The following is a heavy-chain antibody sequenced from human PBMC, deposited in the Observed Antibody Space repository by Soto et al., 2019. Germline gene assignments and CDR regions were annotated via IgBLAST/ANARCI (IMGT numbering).Heavy chain of an antibody. Sequence: GGSLRLSCAASGFTFSIYEMNWVRQAPGKGLEWVSYISSSGSTIYYADSVKGRFTISRDNAKNSLYLQMNSLRAEDTAVYYCARDGSYGMDVWGQGTTVTVSS. CDR1: GFTFSIYE. J-gene: IGHJ6*02. V-gene: IGHV3-48*03. D-gene: IGHD1-26*01. CDR2: ISSSGSTI. CDR3: ARDGSYGMDV.